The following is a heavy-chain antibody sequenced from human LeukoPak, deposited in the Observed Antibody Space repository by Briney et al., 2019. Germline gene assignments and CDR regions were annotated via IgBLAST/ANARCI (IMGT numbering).Heavy chain of an antibody. CDR1: GYTFTGYY. CDR2: INPNSGGT. V-gene: IGHV1-2*02. J-gene: IGHJ4*02. Sequence: ASVKVSCKASGYTFTGYYMHWVRQAPGQGLEWMGWINPNSGGTNYAQKFQGRVTMTRDTSISTAYMELSRLRSDDTAVYYCARVSTRTGGAPPPPHYWGQGTLVTVSS. D-gene: IGHD3-16*01. CDR3: ARVSTRTGGAPPPPHY.